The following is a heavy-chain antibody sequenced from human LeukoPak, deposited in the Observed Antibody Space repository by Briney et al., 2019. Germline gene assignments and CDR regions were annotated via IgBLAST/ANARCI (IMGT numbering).Heavy chain of an antibody. CDR1: GGSISSYY. CDR3: ARIDYYGSGSYWWFDP. D-gene: IGHD3-10*01. J-gene: IGHJ5*02. Sequence: SETLSLTCTVSGGSISSYYWSWIRQPAGKGLEWIGRIYTSGSTNYNPSLKSRVTISVDTSKNQFSLKLSSVTAADTAVYYCARIDYYGSGSYWWFDPWGQGTLVTVSS. CDR2: IYTSGST. V-gene: IGHV4-4*07.